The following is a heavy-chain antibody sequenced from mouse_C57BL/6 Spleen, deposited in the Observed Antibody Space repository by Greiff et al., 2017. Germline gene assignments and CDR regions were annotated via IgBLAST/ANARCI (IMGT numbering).Heavy chain of an antibody. CDR3: ARKTTDYYAMDY. CDR2: IWSGGST. CDR1: GFSLTSYG. V-gene: IGHV2-2*01. D-gene: IGHD1-1*01. J-gene: IGHJ4*01. Sequence: VQLQQSGPGLVQPSQSLSITCTVSGFSLTSYGVHWVRQSPGKGLEWLGVIWSGGSTAYNAAFISRLSIIKDNSKSQVFFKMNSLQADDTAIYYCARKTTDYYAMDYWGQGTSVTVSS.